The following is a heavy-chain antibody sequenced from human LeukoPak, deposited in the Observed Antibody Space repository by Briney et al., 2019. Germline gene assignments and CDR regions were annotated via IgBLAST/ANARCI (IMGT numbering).Heavy chain of an antibody. J-gene: IGHJ4*02. D-gene: IGHD2-2*02. Sequence: ASVKVSYKASGYTFTGYYMHWVRQSPGQGLEWMGWINPNSGGTNYAQKFQGRVTMTRDTSISTAYMELSRLRSDDTAVYYCARGNRVVPAAINVYFDYWGQGTLVTVSS. V-gene: IGHV1-2*02. CDR2: INPNSGGT. CDR1: GYTFTGYY. CDR3: ARGNRVVPAAINVYFDY.